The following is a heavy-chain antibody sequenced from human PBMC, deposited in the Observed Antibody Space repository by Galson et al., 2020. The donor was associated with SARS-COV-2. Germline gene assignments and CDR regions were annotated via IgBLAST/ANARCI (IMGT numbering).Heavy chain of an antibody. CDR1: GGSFSGYY. J-gene: IGHJ3*02. CDR3: ARATYCSGGSCYVGGAFDI. V-gene: IGHV4-34*01. Sequence: SQASETLSLTCAVYGGSFSGYYWSWIRQPPGKGLEWIGEINHSGSTNYNPSLKSRVTISVDTSKNQFSLKLSSVTAADTAVYYCARATYCSGGSCYVGGAFDIWGQGTMVTVSS. CDR2: INHSGST. D-gene: IGHD2-15*01.